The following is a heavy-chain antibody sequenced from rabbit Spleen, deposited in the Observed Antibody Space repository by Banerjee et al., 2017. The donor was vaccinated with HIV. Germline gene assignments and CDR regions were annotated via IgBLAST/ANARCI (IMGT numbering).Heavy chain of an antibody. Sequence: QEQLVESGGGLVKPGASLTLICTASGFSFSSGYYMCWVRQAPGKGLDLIACIYTGDGFTDYASWAIGRFTISKTSSTTGTLQLTSLTVADTATYFCARSGYVGGDYTWDLWGPGTLVTVS. J-gene: IGHJ4*01. V-gene: IGHV1S45*01. CDR3: ARSGYVGGDYTWDL. CDR1: GFSFSSGYY. D-gene: IGHD1-1*01. CDR2: IYTGDGFT.